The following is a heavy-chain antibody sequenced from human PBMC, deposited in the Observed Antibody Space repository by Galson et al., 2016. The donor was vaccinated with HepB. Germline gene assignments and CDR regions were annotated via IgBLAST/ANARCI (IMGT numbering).Heavy chain of an antibody. D-gene: IGHD4-17*01. Sequence: SETLSLTCTVSGGSINSYYWNWIRQPPGRGLEWIGFIYFSGSTNYHRSLESRVTISLDKSKNQFSLNLRSLTAADTAVYYCARLPVTTTFLTTLHFDLWGRGTLVTVSS. CDR1: GGSINSYY. V-gene: IGHV4-59*01. CDR2: IYFSGST. CDR3: ARLPVTTTFLTTLHFDL. J-gene: IGHJ2*01.